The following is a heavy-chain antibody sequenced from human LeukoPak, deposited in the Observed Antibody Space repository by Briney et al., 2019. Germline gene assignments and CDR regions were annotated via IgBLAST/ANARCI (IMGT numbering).Heavy chain of an antibody. D-gene: IGHD4-17*01. CDR3: ARVRPTVTTGRWLDP. CDR2: INPNSGGT. J-gene: IGHJ5*02. Sequence: GASVKVSCKASGYTFTGYYMHWVRQAPGQGLEWMGWINPNSGGTNYAQKFQGRVTMTRDTSISTAYMELSRLRSDDTAVYYCARVRPTVTTGRWLDPWGQGTLVTVSS. V-gene: IGHV1-2*02. CDR1: GYTFTGYY.